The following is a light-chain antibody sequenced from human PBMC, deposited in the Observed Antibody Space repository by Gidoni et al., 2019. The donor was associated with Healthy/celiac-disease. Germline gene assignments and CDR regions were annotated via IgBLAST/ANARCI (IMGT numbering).Light chain of an antibody. V-gene: IGLV3-19*01. J-gene: IGLJ2*01. CDR3: NSRDSSGNHRVV. CDR2: GKN. Sequence: SSELTQDHAVSVALGQTVRITCQGDSLRSYYASWYQQKPGQAPVLVIYGKNNRPSGIPDRFSGSSSGNTASLTITWAQAEDEADYYCNSRDSSGNHRVVFGGGTKLTVL. CDR1: SLRSYY.